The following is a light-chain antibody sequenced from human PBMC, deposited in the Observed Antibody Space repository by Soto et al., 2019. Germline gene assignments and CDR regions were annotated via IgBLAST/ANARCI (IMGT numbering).Light chain of an antibody. CDR2: DVS. V-gene: IGLV2-14*01. Sequence: QPVLTQPASVSGSPGQSITISCTGTSSDVGGYNYVSWYQQHPGKAPKLIIYDVSNRPSGVSNRFSGSKSGNTASLTISGLQAEDEADYYCSSYTRSSTLYVFGTGTKLTVL. CDR3: SSYTRSSTLYV. CDR1: SSDVGGYNY. J-gene: IGLJ1*01.